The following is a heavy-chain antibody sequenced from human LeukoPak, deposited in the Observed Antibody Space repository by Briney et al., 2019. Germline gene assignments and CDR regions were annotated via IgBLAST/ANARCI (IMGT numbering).Heavy chain of an antibody. D-gene: IGHD4-17*01. CDR3: ARGTTADAFDV. CDR1: GFTFSAYG. CDR2: IYYDGSNK. V-gene: IGHV3-33*01. Sequence: GGSLRLSCAASGFTFSAYGIHWVRQAPGKGLEWVALIYYDGSNKYYADSVKGRFTISRDNSKNTLYLQMNSLRAEDTAVYFCARGTTADAFDVWGQGTVVTVSS. J-gene: IGHJ3*01.